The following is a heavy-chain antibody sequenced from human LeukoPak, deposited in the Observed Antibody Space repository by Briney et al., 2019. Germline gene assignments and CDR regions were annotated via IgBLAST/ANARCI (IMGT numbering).Heavy chain of an antibody. CDR1: GYTFTGHY. CDR3: VRVTPGAWYFDL. V-gene: IGHV1-2*02. J-gene: IGHJ2*01. CDR2: INPNSGGT. D-gene: IGHD2-15*01. Sequence: PEASVEVSCKASGYTFTGHYMHWVRQAPGQGLEWMGWINPNSGGTDYAQKFQGGVAMTRDTSLSTAHMELSSLRSDDTAMYFCVRVTPGAWYFDLWGRGTLVTVSS.